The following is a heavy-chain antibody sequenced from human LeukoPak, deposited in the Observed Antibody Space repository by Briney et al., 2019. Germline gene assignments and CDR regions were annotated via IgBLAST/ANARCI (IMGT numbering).Heavy chain of an antibody. Sequence: SETLSLTCAVYGGSFSGYYWSWIRQPPGKGLEWIGEINHSGSTNYNPSLKSRVTISVDTSKNQFSLKLSSVTAADTAVYYCARLVVVAVLDCWGQGTLVTVSS. CDR3: ARLVVVAVLDC. CDR2: INHSGST. CDR1: GGSFSGYY. V-gene: IGHV4-34*01. J-gene: IGHJ4*02. D-gene: IGHD2-15*01.